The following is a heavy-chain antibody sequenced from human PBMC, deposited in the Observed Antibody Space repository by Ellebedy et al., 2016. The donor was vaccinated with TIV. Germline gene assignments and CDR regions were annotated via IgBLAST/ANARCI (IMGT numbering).Heavy chain of an antibody. D-gene: IGHD1-14*01. CDR3: ARLAIAGTHPLDDS. CDR2: TYYSGSA. V-gene: IGHV4-39*01. Sequence: SETLSLXXNVSGGSISGSDSYWGWIRQSPEKGLEWIGSTYYSGSAHYNPSLRSRVTISVDTSKNQFSLKLNSVTASDTATYYCARLAIAGTHPLDDSWGQGTLVTVSS. J-gene: IGHJ4*02. CDR1: GGSISGSDSY.